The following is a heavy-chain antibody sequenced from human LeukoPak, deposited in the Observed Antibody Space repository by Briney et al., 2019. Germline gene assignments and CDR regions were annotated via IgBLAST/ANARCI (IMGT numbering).Heavy chain of an antibody. J-gene: IGHJ5*02. CDR1: GGSISSHY. D-gene: IGHD2-2*01. Sequence: SETLSLTCTVSGGSISSHYWSWIRQPPGKGLEWIGYTYYSGSTNYNPSLKSRVTISVDTSKNQFSLKLSSVTAADTAVYYCARDRPGYCSSTSCYQTNNWFDPWGQGTLVTVSS. V-gene: IGHV4-59*11. CDR2: TYYSGST. CDR3: ARDRPGYCSSTSCYQTNNWFDP.